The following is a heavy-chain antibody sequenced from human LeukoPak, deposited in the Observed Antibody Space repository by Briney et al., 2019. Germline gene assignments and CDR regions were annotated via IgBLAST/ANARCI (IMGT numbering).Heavy chain of an antibody. D-gene: IGHD1-14*01. CDR2: ISYDGSNK. V-gene: IGHV3-30*18. J-gene: IGHJ6*02. Sequence: GGSLRLSCAVSGFTVSSNYMSWVRQAPGKGLEWVAVISYDGSNKYYADSVQGRFTISRDNSKNTLYLQMNSLRAEDTAVYYCAKAEGGYYYYGMDVWGQGTTVTVSS. CDR3: AKAEGGYYYYGMDV. CDR1: GFTVSSNY.